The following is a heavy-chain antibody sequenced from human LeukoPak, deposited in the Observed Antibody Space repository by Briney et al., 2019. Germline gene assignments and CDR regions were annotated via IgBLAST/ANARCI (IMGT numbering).Heavy chain of an antibody. V-gene: IGHV1-2*06. CDR3: ARPYSGYEWCDY. CDR2: TNPNNGGT. Sequence: ASVKVSCKASGYTFSGYYMHWVRQAPGQGLEWMGQTNPNNGGTNYAQKFQGRVTMTRDTSISTAYMELSRLTSADTAVYYCARPYSGYEWCDYWGQGTLVTVS. CDR1: GYTFSGYY. J-gene: IGHJ4*02. D-gene: IGHD5-12*01.